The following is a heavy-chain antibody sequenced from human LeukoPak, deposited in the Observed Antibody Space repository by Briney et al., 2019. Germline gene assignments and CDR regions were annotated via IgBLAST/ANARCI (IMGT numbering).Heavy chain of an antibody. D-gene: IGHD3-16*02. CDR2: TYYSSKWYN. J-gene: IGHJ4*02. CDR1: GDSVSSNSAG. Sequence: SQTLSLTCAISGDSVSSNSAGWNWIRQSPSRGLEWLGRTYYSSKWYNDYAVSVKSRITINPDTSKNQFSLQLNSVTPEDTAVYYCARWVVPYDYVWGSYRPPPSYFDYWGQGTLVTVSS. V-gene: IGHV6-1*01. CDR3: ARWVVPYDYVWGSYRPPPSYFDY.